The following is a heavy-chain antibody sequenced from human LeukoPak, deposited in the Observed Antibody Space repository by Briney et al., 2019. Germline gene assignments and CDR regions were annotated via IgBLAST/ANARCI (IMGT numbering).Heavy chain of an antibody. CDR3: AREDNLGSGSSPIDY. Sequence: SETLSLTCTVSGGSVSSGSYYWSWIRQPPGKGLEWIGYIYYSGSTNYNPSLKSRVTISVDTSKNQFSLKLSSVTAADTAVYYCAREDNLGSGSSPIDYWGQGTLVTVSS. J-gene: IGHJ4*02. CDR2: IYYSGST. CDR1: GGSVSSGSYY. V-gene: IGHV4-61*01. D-gene: IGHD6-19*01.